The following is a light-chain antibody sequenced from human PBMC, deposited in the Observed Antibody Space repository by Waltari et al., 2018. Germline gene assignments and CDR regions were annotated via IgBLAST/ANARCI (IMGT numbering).Light chain of an antibody. CDR2: EFS. J-gene: IGLJ1*01. V-gene: IGLV2-23*02. Sequence: QSALTQPASVSGSPGQSITISCTGTTSDVGSYTPVSWYQQHPGKAPNCISSEFSKRPSGISTPFSAPMSGNTASQTFAAVQAEDESVYYCGSCAGINMYVFATGSKVTV. CDR1: TSDVGSYTP. CDR3: GSCAGINMYV.